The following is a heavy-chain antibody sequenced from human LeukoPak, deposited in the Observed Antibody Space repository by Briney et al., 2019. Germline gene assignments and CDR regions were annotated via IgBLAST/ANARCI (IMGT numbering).Heavy chain of an antibody. D-gene: IGHD1-26*01. V-gene: IGHV1-18*01. CDR3: ARERVGATNFDY. Sequence: GASVKVSCKASGGTFSSYAISWVRQAPGQGLEWMGWISAYNGNTNYAQKLQGRVTMTTDTSTSTAYMELRSLRSDDTAVYYCARERVGATNFDYWGQGTLVTVSS. CDR1: GGTFSSYA. CDR2: ISAYNGNT. J-gene: IGHJ4*02.